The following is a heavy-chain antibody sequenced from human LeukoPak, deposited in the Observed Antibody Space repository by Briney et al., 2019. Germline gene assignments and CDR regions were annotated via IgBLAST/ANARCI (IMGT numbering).Heavy chain of an antibody. CDR3: ARGAAAGGFVFPATDY. D-gene: IGHD6-13*01. V-gene: IGHV3-30*04. Sequence: GGSLRLSCAASGFTFSSYAMHWVRQAPGKGLEWVAVISYDGSNKYYADSVKGRFTISRGNSKNTLYLQMNSLRAEDTAVYYCARGAAAGGFVFPATDYWGQGTLVTVSS. CDR1: GFTFSSYA. CDR2: ISYDGSNK. J-gene: IGHJ4*02.